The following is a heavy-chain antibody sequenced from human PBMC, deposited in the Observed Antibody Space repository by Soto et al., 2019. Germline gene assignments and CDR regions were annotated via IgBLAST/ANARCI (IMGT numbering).Heavy chain of an antibody. CDR3: TTEYYDFWSGYYRALDAFDI. Sequence: ASVKVSCEASGYTFTSYDINWVRQATGQGLEWMGWMNPNSGNTGYAQKFQGRVTMTRNTSISTAYMELNSLKTEDTAVYYCTTEYYDFWSGYYRALDAFDIWGQGTMVTVS. V-gene: IGHV1-8*01. D-gene: IGHD3-3*01. J-gene: IGHJ3*02. CDR1: GYTFTSYD. CDR2: MNPNSGNT.